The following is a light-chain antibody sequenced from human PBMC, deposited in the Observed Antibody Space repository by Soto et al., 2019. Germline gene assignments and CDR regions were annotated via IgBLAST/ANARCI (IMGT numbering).Light chain of an antibody. CDR1: QSVSSY. Sequence: EILLTQSPSTLSLSPGERATLSCRASQSVSSYLAWYQQKPGQAPRLLIYDASNRATGIPARLSGSGSGTDFTLTISSLEPEEFAVYYCQQSSNWPQEITFGQGTRLEIK. V-gene: IGKV3-11*01. CDR2: DAS. CDR3: QQSSNWPQEIT. J-gene: IGKJ5*01.